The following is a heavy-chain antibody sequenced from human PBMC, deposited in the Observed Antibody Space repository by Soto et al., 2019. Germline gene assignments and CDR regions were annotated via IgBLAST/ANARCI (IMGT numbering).Heavy chain of an antibody. CDR1: GFSFSYYN. D-gene: IGHD3-10*01. V-gene: IGHV3-7*03. CDR2: IKEDGSEK. CDR3: ARVRPGNYRDY. Sequence: EAQLVESGGGLVQPGGSLRLSCAASGFSFSYYNMNWVRQAPGKGLEWVAKIKEDGSEKYYADSVKGRFIISRDNARNSVYLQMNSLRAEDTAVYYCARVRPGNYRDYWGQGTLVTVSS. J-gene: IGHJ4*02.